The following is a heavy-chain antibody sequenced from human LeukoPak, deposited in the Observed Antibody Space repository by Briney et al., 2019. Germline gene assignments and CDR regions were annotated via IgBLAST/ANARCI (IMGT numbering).Heavy chain of an antibody. J-gene: IGHJ5*02. Sequence: ASVKVSCKASGYTFTSYGISWVRQAPGQGLEWMGWISAYNGNTNYAQKLQGRVTMTTDTSTSTAYMELRSLRSDDTAVYYCARDLGYGGYLGLAFDPWGQGTLVTVSS. CDR2: ISAYNGNT. CDR3: ARDLGYGGYLGLAFDP. CDR1: GYTFTSYG. V-gene: IGHV1-18*01. D-gene: IGHD4-17*01.